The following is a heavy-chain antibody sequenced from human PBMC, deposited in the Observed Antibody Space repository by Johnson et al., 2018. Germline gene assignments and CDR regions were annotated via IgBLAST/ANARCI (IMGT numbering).Heavy chain of an antibody. CDR3: ARGAGFCSGGSCLGRYSSQH. V-gene: IGHV3-9*01. CDR1: GFTFSSYG. J-gene: IGHJ1*01. Sequence: VQLVESGGGVVQPGRSLRLSCAASGFTFSSYGMHWVRQAPGKGLEWVSGISWNSGSIGYADSVNGRFTISRDNAKNALYLQMNSLRAEDTAVYYCARGAGFCSGGSCLGRYSSQHWGQGTLVTVSS. D-gene: IGHD2-15*01. CDR2: ISWNSGSI.